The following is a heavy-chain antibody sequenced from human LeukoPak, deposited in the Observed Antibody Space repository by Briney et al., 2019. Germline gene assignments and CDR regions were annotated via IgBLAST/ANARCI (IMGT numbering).Heavy chain of an antibody. Sequence: SQTLSLTCTVSGGSISSGRYYWSWIRQPPGKGLEWIGYIYYSGSTNYNPSLKSRVTISVDTSKNQFSLKLSSVTAADTAVYYCASSSSSSYLGPTDPEYFQHWGQGTLVTVSS. V-gene: IGHV4-61*01. D-gene: IGHD6-6*01. CDR2: IYYSGST. CDR1: GGSISSGRYY. J-gene: IGHJ1*01. CDR3: ASSSSSSYLGPTDPEYFQH.